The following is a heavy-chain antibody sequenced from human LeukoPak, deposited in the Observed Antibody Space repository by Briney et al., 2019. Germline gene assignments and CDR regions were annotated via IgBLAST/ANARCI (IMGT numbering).Heavy chain of an antibody. J-gene: IGHJ4*02. CDR2: ISSSSSYI. V-gene: IGHV3-21*01. CDR3: ARDHAAMAEAPTDY. Sequence: PGGSLRLSCAASGFTFSSYSMNWVRQAPGKGLEWVSSISSSSSYIYYADSVKGRFTISRDNAKNSLYLQMNSLRAEGTAVYYCARDHAAMAEAPTDYWGQGTLVTVSS. D-gene: IGHD5-18*01. CDR1: GFTFSSYS.